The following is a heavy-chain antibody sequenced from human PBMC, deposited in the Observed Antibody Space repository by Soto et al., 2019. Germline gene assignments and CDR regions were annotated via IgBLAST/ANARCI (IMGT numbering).Heavy chain of an antibody. CDR3: ARDAYDYDDTSGYYRH. D-gene: IGHD3-22*01. CDR1: GFTFSTYK. J-gene: IGHJ4*02. V-gene: IGHV3-48*02. Sequence: EVQLVESGEGLVQPGGSLRLSCAASGFTFSTYKMNWVRQAPGKGLEWVSYISSSSSTIYYADSVKGRFTISRDNAKNSLYLQMNSLRDEDTAVYYCARDAYDYDDTSGYYRHWGQGTLVTVSS. CDR2: ISSSSSTI.